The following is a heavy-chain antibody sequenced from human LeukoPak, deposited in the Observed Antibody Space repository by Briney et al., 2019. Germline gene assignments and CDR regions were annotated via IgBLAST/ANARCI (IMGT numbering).Heavy chain of an antibody. V-gene: IGHV3-49*04. D-gene: IGHD3-3*01. CDR1: GFTFGDYA. CDR2: IRSKAYGGTT. CDR3: TRDIAYYDFWSGQTPRGFNEGSADY. Sequence: GGSLRLSCTASGFTFGDYAMSWVRQAPGKGLEWVGFIRSKAYGGTTEYAASVKGRFTISRDDSKSIAYLQMNSLKTEDTAVYYCTRDIAYYDFWSGQTPRGFNEGSADYWGQGTLVTVSS. J-gene: IGHJ4*02.